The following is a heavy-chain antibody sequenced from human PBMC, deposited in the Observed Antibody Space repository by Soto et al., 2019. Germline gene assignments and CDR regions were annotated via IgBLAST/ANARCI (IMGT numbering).Heavy chain of an antibody. V-gene: IGHV1-18*01. D-gene: IGHD5-12*01. CDR2: ISVSTGNR. CDR1: GYTFTNYG. CDR3: ARDERWIMDY. J-gene: IGHJ4*02. Sequence: QVQLVQSGAEVKKPGASVKVSCKASGYTFTNYGISWVRQAPGQGLEWVGWISVSTGNRNYAQKFQDRLTMATDTSTSTGYMELKSLRSDDSAVYYCARDERWIMDYWGQGTPVTVSS.